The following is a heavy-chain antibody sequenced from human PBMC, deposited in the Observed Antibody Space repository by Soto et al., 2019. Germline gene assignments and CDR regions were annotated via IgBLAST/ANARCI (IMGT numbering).Heavy chain of an antibody. CDR1: GGSISSGGYY. CDR2: IYYSGST. D-gene: IGHD2-2*01. V-gene: IGHV4-31*03. Sequence: QVQLQESGPGLVKPSQTLSLTCTVSGGSISSGGYYWSWIRQHPGKGLEWIGYIYYSGSTYYNPSLKSRVTISVDTSKHQFSLKLSSVTAADTAVYYCARGETRLKRFDYWGQGTLVTVSS. J-gene: IGHJ4*02. CDR3: ARGETRLKRFDY.